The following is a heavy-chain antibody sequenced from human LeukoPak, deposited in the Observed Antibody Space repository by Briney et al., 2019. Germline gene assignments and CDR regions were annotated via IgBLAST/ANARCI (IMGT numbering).Heavy chain of an antibody. D-gene: IGHD5-18*01. Sequence: GGSLRLSCAASGFTVSSNYMSWVRQAPGKGLEWVSVIYSGGSTYYADSVKGRFTISRDNSKNTLYLQMNSLRAEDTAVYYCASVGVRSGYSYGYYFDYWGQGTLVTVSS. CDR1: GFTVSSNY. CDR3: ASVGVRSGYSYGYYFDY. J-gene: IGHJ4*02. CDR2: IYSGGST. V-gene: IGHV3-66*02.